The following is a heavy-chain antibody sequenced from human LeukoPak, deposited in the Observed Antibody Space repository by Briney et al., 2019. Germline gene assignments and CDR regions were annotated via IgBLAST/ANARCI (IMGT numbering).Heavy chain of an antibody. D-gene: IGHD6-13*01. V-gene: IGHV3-21*01. CDR3: ARIGAGSSRDY. CDR2: IVGSSST. CDR1: GFTFSNFA. Sequence: PGGSLRLSCAAFGFTFSNFAMTWVRQAPGKGLEWVSSIVGSSSTYYADSLKGRFTISRDNAKNSLYLQMNSLRAEDTAVYYCARIGAGSSRDYWGQGTLVTVSS. J-gene: IGHJ4*02.